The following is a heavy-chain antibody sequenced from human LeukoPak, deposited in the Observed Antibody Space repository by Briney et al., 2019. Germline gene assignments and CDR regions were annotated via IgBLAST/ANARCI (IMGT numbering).Heavy chain of an antibody. D-gene: IGHD4-11*01. CDR2: IWRDATND. V-gene: IGHV3-33*06. CDR3: AKDAKRGFDYRNSLDH. J-gene: IGHJ5*02. Sequence: QPATSLRLSCTASGFTFSHFGRHWVRQAPGKGLEWVAGIWRDATNDYNAYSVKGRFTISRDNFKNTVSLQSDSRRVEDTAVYYCAKDAKRGFDYRNSLDHWGQGSLVSVSS. CDR1: GFTFSHFG.